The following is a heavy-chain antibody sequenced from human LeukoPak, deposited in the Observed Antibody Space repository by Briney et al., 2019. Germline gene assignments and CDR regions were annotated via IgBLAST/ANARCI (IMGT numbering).Heavy chain of an antibody. CDR2: IYYSGST. CDR3: ASIVVPAATTVEWTFQNWYFDL. CDR1: GGSISSYY. V-gene: IGHV4-59*01. Sequence: PSETLSLTCTVSGGSISSYYWSWIRQPPGKGLEWIGSIYYSGSTNYNPSLKSRVTISVDTSKNQFSLKLSSVTAADTAVYYCASIVVPAATTVEWTFQNWYFDLWGRGTLVTVSS. D-gene: IGHD2-2*01. J-gene: IGHJ2*01.